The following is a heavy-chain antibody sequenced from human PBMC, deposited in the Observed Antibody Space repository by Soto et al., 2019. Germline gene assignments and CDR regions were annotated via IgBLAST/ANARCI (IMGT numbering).Heavy chain of an antibody. CDR2: ISSSGSTI. V-gene: IGHV3-48*03. J-gene: IGHJ5*02. CDR3: ARSVGSVARRDWFDP. Sequence: GGSLRLSCAASGFTFSSYEMNWVRQAPGKGLEWVSYISSSGSTIYYADSVKGRFTISRDNAKNSLYLQMNSLRAEDTAVYYCARSVGSVARRDWFDPWGQGTLVTVSS. D-gene: IGHD6-19*01. CDR1: GFTFSSYE.